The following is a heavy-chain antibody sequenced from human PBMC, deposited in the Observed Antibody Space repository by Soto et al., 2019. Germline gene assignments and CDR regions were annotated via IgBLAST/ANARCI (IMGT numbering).Heavy chain of an antibody. CDR1: GFTFSSYA. J-gene: IGHJ4*02. CDR3: AREENGYNYLPFDY. D-gene: IGHD5-12*01. V-gene: IGHV3-30-3*01. Sequence: QVQLVESGGGVVQPGRSLRLSCAASGFTFSSYAMHWVRQAPGKGLEWVAVISYDGSNKYYADSVKGRFTISRDNSKNTLYLQMNSLIAEDTAVYYCAREENGYNYLPFDYWGQGTLVTVSS. CDR2: ISYDGSNK.